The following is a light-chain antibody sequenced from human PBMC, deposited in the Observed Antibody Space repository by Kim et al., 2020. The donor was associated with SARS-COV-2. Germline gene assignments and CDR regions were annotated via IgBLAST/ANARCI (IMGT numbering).Light chain of an antibody. CDR3: LQDYNYPYT. Sequence: SASVGDRVTITCRASQGIRRDLGWYQQKPGKAPKLLIFAASALHSGVPSRFSGSASGTDFTLTITNLQPEDFATYYCLQDYNYPYTFGKGTKLEI. CDR1: QGIRRD. CDR2: AAS. V-gene: IGKV1-6*01. J-gene: IGKJ2*01.